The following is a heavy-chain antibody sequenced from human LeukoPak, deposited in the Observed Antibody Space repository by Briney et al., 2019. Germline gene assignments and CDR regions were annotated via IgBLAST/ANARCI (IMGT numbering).Heavy chain of an antibody. J-gene: IGHJ5*02. CDR2: IFYSGST. D-gene: IGHD6-19*01. CDR3: ARGYRRRTYSSGWYSSGWFDP. Sequence: SETLSLTCTVSGGSISTSNYYWGWIRQPPGKGLEWIGNIFYSGSTNYNPSLKSRVTISVDTSKNQFSLKLSSVTAADTAVYYCARGYRRRTYSSGWYSSGWFDPWGQGTLVTVSS. V-gene: IGHV4-39*07. CDR1: GGSISTSNYY.